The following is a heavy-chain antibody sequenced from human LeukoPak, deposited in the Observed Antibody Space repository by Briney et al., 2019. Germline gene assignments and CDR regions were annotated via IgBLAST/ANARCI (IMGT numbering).Heavy chain of an antibody. CDR2: IIPILGIA. V-gene: IGHV1-69*04. CDR3: ARGDYGGNSGNWFDP. Sequence: SVKVSCRASGGTFSSYAISWVRQAPGQGLEWMGRIIPILGIANYAQKFQGRVTITADKSTSTAYMELSSLRSEDTAVYYCARGDYGGNSGNWFDPWGQGTLVTVSS. J-gene: IGHJ5*02. CDR1: GGTFSSYA. D-gene: IGHD4-23*01.